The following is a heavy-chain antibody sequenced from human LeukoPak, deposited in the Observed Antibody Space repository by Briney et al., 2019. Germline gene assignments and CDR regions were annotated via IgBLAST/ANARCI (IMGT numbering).Heavy chain of an antibody. CDR3: ARHPKSGYSGYESDY. CDR1: GYIFTGYY. J-gene: IGHJ4*02. V-gene: IGHV1-2*02. Sequence: ASVKVSCKASGYIFTGYYMHWVRQAPGQGLEWMGWIDPNSGGTNYAQKFQGRVTMTRNTSISTAYMELSSLRSEDTAMYYCARHPKSGYSGYESDYWGQGTLVTVSS. D-gene: IGHD5-12*01. CDR2: IDPNSGGT.